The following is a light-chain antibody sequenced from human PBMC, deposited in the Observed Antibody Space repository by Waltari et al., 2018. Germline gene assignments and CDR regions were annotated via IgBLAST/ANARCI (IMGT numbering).Light chain of an antibody. J-gene: IGLJ3*02. CDR3: SSYTRSSYWV. CDR2: KVN. V-gene: IGLV2-14*01. Sequence: QSALTQPASVSGSPGQSITISCTGTSSDVGFYDFVSWFQQHPSKAPKVMLCKVNNRPSGVSIRLSGSKSGNTASLTISGLQAEDEADYYCSSYTRSSYWVFGGGTQLTVL. CDR1: SSDVGFYDF.